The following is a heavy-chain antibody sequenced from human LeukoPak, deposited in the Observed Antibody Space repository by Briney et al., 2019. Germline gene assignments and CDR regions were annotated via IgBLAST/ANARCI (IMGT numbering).Heavy chain of an antibody. J-gene: IGHJ2*01. D-gene: IGHD3-3*01. CDR3: ARDNFWSGSYFDL. CDR1: GGSFSGYY. V-gene: IGHV4-34*01. CDR2: INHSGST. Sequence: SETLSLTCAVYGGSFSGYYWSWIRQPPGKGLEWIGEINHSGSTNYNPSLKGRVTISVDTSKNQFSLKLSSVTAADTAVYYCARDNFWSGSYFDLWGRGTLVTVSS.